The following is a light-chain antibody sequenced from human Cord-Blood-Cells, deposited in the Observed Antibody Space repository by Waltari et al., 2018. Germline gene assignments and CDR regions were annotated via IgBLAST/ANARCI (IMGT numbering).Light chain of an antibody. CDR2: DAS. Sequence: DIQMTQSPAFLYASVAASVTINCRASQGISSWLAWYQQKPGKSPKLLIYDASSLQSGVPSRFSGSGSGTDFTLTISSLQPEDFATYYCQQANSFPYTFGQGTKLEIK. V-gene: IGKV1D-12*01. CDR1: QGISSW. J-gene: IGKJ2*01. CDR3: QQANSFPYT.